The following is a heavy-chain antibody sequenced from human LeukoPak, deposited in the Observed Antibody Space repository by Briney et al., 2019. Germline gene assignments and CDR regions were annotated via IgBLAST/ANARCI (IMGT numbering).Heavy chain of an antibody. D-gene: IGHD1-14*01. CDR3: ARVSNRNGMDV. Sequence: SETLSLTCTVSGGFISSYYWSWIRQPAGKGLEWMGRIYTSGSTNYNPSLKSRVTMSVDTSKNQFSLKLSSVTAADTAVYYCARVSNRNGMDVWGQGTTVTVSS. V-gene: IGHV4-4*07. J-gene: IGHJ6*02. CDR2: IYTSGST. CDR1: GGFISSYY.